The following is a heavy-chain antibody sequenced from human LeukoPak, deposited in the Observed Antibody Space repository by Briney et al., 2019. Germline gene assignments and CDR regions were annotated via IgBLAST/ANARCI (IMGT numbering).Heavy chain of an antibody. CDR2: IKQDGSDK. J-gene: IGHJ2*01. V-gene: IGHV3-7*05. D-gene: IGHD4-17*01. Sequence: PGGSLRLSCAASGFTSSNYWMTWVRQAPGRGLEWVASIKQDGSDKFYVDSVKGRFTISRDNGKNSLHLQMNSLRAEDTAVYYCAREKSGDPGYFGLWGRGTLVTVSS. CDR1: GFTSSNYW. CDR3: AREKSGDPGYFGL.